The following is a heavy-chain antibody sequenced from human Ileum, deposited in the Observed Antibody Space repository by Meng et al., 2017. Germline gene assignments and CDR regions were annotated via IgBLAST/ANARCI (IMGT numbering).Heavy chain of an antibody. V-gene: IGHV1-18*01. CDR3: AREGAYNGGDY. J-gene: IGHJ4*02. CDR2: MNTDKGNT. D-gene: IGHD1-1*01. Sequence: QVQLVQSGADVKKHGASVNVSCKASGYTFTTYGISWVRQAPGQGLEWMGWMNTDKGNTNYAQKFQGRVTMTRDTSTSTAYMELRSLSSDDTAVYYCAREGAYNGGDYWGQGTLVTVSS. CDR1: GYTFTTYG.